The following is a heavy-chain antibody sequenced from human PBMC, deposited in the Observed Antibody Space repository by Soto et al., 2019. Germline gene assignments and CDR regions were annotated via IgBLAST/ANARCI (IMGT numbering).Heavy chain of an antibody. V-gene: IGHV6-1*01. CDR2: TYYRSKWYN. Sequence: SQTLSLTFAISGDSVSSNSSAWNCIRQSPSRGLEWLGRTYYRSKWYNDYAVSVKSRITINPDTSKNQFSLQLNSVTPEDTAVYYCARVVAAAADWGQGTLVTVSS. CDR3: ARVVAAAAD. J-gene: IGHJ4*02. CDR1: GDSVSSNSSA. D-gene: IGHD6-13*01.